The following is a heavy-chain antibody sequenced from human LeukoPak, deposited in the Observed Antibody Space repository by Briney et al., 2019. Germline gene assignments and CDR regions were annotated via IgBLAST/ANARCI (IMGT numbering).Heavy chain of an antibody. V-gene: IGHV4-4*02. CDR3: ARGRGWLQYYFDY. D-gene: IGHD5-24*01. J-gene: IGHJ4*02. CDR2: IYHSGST. CDR1: GGSISSSNW. Sequence: SEPLSLTCAVSGGSISSSNWWSWVRQPPGTGLEWIGEIYHSGSTNYNPSLKSRVTISVDTSKNQFSPKLSSVTAADTAVYYCARGRGWLQYYFDYWGQGTLVTVSS.